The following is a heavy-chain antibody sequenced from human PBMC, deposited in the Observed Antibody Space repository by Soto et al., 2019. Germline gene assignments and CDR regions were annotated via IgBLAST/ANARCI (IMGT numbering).Heavy chain of an antibody. CDR2: IYYSGST. V-gene: IGHV4-59*01. CDR3: ARNYGDYTMFDP. J-gene: IGHJ5*02. D-gene: IGHD4-17*01. CDR1: GGSISSYG. Sequence: SETLSLTCTVSGGSISSYGWSWIRQPPGKGLERIGYIYYSGSTNYNPSLKSRVTISVDTSKNQFSLKLSSVTAADTAVYYCARNYGDYTMFDPWGQETLVTVSS.